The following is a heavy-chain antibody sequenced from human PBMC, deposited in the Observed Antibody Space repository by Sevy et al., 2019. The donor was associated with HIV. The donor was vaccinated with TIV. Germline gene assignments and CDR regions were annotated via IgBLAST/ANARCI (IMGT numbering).Heavy chain of an antibody. CDR3: GRSGEDITIFEVVITENNYYYYYGMDV. CDR2: ISSSSSYI. V-gene: IGHV3-21*01. J-gene: IGHJ6*01. D-gene: IGHD3-3*01. Sequence: GGSLRLSCAASGFTFSSYSMNWVRQAPGKGLEWVSSISSSSSYIYYADSVKDRFDISRDKAKNSLYLQMNSLRAEDTAVYYCGRSGEDITIFEVVITENNYYYYYGMDVWGQGTTVTFSS. CDR1: GFTFSSYS.